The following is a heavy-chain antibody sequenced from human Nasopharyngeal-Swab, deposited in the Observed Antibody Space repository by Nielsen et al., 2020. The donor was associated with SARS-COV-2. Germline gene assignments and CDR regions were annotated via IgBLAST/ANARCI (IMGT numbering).Heavy chain of an antibody. CDR3: ARGLSGIVPATILGLGPYYYYYYMDV. CDR1: GGSFSGSY. D-gene: IGHD2-2*01. V-gene: IGHV4-34*01. CDR2: INHSGST. Sequence: SETLSLTCAVYGGSFSGSYWGWIRQPPGKGPEWIAEINHSGSTNYNPSLKSRVTLSVDTSMNQVSLEVSSVTAADTAVYYCARGLSGIVPATILGLGPYYYYYYMDVWGKGTTVTVSS. J-gene: IGHJ6*03.